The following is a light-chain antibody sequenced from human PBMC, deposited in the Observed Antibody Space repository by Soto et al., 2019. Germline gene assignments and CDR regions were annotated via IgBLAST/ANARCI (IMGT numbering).Light chain of an antibody. J-gene: IGKJ1*01. Sequence: IQMTQSPSTLPASVGDRVTITCRASQGISRWLAWYQQKAGKAPNLLISAASRLQSGVPSRFSGRGSGTDFTLTISSLQPEDFATYYCLQDYDYPRTFGQGTKVDIK. CDR3: LQDYDYPRT. CDR1: QGISRW. V-gene: IGKV1-6*01. CDR2: AAS.